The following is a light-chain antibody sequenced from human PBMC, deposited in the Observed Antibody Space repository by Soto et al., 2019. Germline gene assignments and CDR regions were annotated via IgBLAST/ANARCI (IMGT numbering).Light chain of an antibody. J-gene: IGLJ7*01. CDR2: EVS. V-gene: IGLV2-23*02. CDR1: SSDVGSHNL. CDR3: CAYGGSRAV. Sequence: QSALTQPASVSGSPGQSITISCTGTSSDVGSHNLVSWYQQHPGQAPRLMIYEVSKRPLGVSARFSASKSGITTSLTISGLRAEDDADYFCCAYGGSRAVFGGGTQLTVL.